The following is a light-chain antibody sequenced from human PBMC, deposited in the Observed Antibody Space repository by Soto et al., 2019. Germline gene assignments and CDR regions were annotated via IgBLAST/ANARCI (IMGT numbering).Light chain of an antibody. CDR1: QSVSSH. CDR2: GAS. J-gene: IGKJ5*01. CDR3: QQYKNWPL. Sequence: IVVTQSPATLSVSPMEIVTLSFRTSQSVSSHVAWYQQKPGQAPRLLLYGASTRATGIPVRFSGSGFGTEFTLTISSLQSEDFAVYYCQQYKNWPLFGQGTRLEI. V-gene: IGKV3-15*01.